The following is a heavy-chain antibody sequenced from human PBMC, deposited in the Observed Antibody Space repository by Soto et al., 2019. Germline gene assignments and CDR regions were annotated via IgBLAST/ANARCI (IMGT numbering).Heavy chain of an antibody. CDR2: ISGSSSYI. Sequence: EVQLVESGGGLVKPGGSLRLSCAASGFTFSSYSMNWVRQAPGKGLXXXXSISGSSSYIYYADSVKGRFTISRDXAKNSLFXXXXXXXXXXTAVYYCARDPIGAAGTSINNWFDPWGQGTLVTVSS. D-gene: IGHD6-13*01. CDR1: GFTFSSYS. J-gene: IGHJ5*02. V-gene: IGHV3-21*01. CDR3: ARDPIGAAGTSINNWFDP.